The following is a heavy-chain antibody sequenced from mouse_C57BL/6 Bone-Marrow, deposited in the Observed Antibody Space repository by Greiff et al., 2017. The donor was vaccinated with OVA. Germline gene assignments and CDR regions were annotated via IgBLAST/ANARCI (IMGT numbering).Heavy chain of an antibody. J-gene: IGHJ3*01. CDR3: TGPHYYGSSYPLAY. CDR1: GFTFSNYW. CDR2: IRLKSDNYAT. Sequence: EVHLVESGGGLVQPGGSMKLSCVASGFTFSNYWMNWVRQSPEKGLEWVAQIRLKSDNYATHYAESVKGRFTISRDDSKSSVYLQMNNLRAEDTGIYYCTGPHYYGSSYPLAYWGQGTLVTVS. D-gene: IGHD1-1*01. V-gene: IGHV6-3*01.